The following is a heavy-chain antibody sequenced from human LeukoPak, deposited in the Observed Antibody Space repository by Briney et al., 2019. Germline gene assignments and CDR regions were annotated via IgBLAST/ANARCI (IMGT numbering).Heavy chain of an antibody. CDR2: INQDGREQ. CDR1: GLTLNTYW. Sequence: PGGSLRLSCAASGLTLNTYWISWVRQAPGKGLEWLATINQDGREQYYADSVKGRFTISRDNAKNSLVLQMHSLRAEDTAVYYCTTFYTRLTDYWGQGTLVTVSS. V-gene: IGHV3-7*05. CDR3: TTFYTRLTDY. J-gene: IGHJ4*02. D-gene: IGHD2/OR15-2a*01.